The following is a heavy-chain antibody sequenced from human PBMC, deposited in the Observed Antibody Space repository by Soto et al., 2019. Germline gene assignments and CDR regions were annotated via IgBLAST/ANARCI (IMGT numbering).Heavy chain of an antibody. CDR1: GYTFTSYG. V-gene: IGHV1-18*04. CDR3: ARASKKYSSSWYGSWFDP. J-gene: IGHJ5*02. Sequence: ASVKVSCKASGYTFTSYGISWVRQAPGQGLEWMGWISAYNGNTNYAQKLQGRVTMTTDTSTSTAHMELRSLRSDDTAVYYCARASKKYSSSWYGSWFDPWGQGTLVTVSS. CDR2: ISAYNGNT. D-gene: IGHD6-13*01.